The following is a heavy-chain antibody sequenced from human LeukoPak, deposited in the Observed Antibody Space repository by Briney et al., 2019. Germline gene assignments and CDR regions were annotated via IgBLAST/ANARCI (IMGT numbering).Heavy chain of an antibody. D-gene: IGHD3-10*01. CDR1: GGTFSRYA. J-gene: IGHJ6*02. V-gene: IGHV1-69*04. CDR2: IIPLLGIA. CDR3: AGEGVIFDRDYYGMDV. Sequence: ASVKVSCKASGGTFSRYAISWVRQAPGQGLEWIGRIIPLLGIANYAQKFQGRVTITADKSTSTAYMELSSLRSEDTAVYYCAGEGVIFDRDYYGMDVWGQGTTVTVSS.